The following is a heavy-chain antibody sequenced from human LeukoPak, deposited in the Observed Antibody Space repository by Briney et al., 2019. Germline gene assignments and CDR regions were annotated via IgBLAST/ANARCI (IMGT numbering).Heavy chain of an antibody. Sequence: SETLSLTCTVSGGSISSYYWSWIRQPPGKGLEWIGYIYYSGSTNYNPSLKSRVTISVDTSKNQFSLKLSSVTAADPAVYYCARLHDSSGYYGYWGQGTLVTVSS. CDR1: GGSISSYY. D-gene: IGHD3-22*01. V-gene: IGHV4-59*01. CDR2: IYYSGST. CDR3: ARLHDSSGYYGY. J-gene: IGHJ4*02.